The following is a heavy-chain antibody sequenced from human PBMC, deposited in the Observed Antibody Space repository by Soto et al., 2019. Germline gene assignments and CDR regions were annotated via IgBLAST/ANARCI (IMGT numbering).Heavy chain of an antibody. Sequence: SVKVSCKASGDIFNNYGISWVREAPGQGLEWMGGIIPVVETAKYTQKFQGRVTITADKSTTTAYMELSSLTSEDTAVYYCASSRGSRSFYYYGLDVWGQGTTVTVSS. CDR3: ASSRGSRSFYYYGLDV. CDR2: IIPVVETA. V-gene: IGHV1-69*06. CDR1: GDIFNNYG. J-gene: IGHJ6*02. D-gene: IGHD5-12*01.